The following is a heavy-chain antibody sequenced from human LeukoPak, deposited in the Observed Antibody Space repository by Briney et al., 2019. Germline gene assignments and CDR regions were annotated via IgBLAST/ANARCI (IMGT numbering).Heavy chain of an antibody. CDR1: GGSISSYY. CDR3: ARTHSLYDFWSGYYDY. V-gene: IGHV4-59*01. J-gene: IGHJ4*02. D-gene: IGHD3-3*01. CDR2: IYYSGST. Sequence: SETLSLTCTVSGGSISSYYWSWIRQPPGKGLEWLGYIYYSGSTNYNPSLKSRVTISVDTSKNQFSLKLSSVTAADTAVYYCARTHSLYDFWSGYYDYWGQGTLVTVSS.